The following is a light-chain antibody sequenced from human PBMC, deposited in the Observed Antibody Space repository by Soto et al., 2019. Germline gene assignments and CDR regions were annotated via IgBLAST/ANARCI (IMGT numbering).Light chain of an antibody. CDR3: QQSYSAPYT. Sequence: IQMTQSPSSLSASVGDRVTITCRASQSIYSSLNWYHQKPGKAPKLLIYAASNLQSGVPSRFSGSGSGTDFTLSISSLQPEDFATYYCQQSYSAPYTFGQGTKVDI. J-gene: IGKJ2*01. CDR1: QSIYSS. CDR2: AAS. V-gene: IGKV1-39*01.